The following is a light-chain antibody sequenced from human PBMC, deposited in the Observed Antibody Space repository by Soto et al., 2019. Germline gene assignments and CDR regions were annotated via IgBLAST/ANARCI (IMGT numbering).Light chain of an antibody. V-gene: IGLV2-14*01. CDR1: SSDVGGYNY. J-gene: IGLJ1*01. Sequence: QSVLTQPASVSGSPGQSITISCTGTSSDVGGYNYVSWYQQHPGKAPKLMIYEVSNRPSGVSNRFSGSKSGNTASLTISGLQAEDKADYYCSSYTSSSSLVFGTGTKLTVL. CDR2: EVS. CDR3: SSYTSSSSLV.